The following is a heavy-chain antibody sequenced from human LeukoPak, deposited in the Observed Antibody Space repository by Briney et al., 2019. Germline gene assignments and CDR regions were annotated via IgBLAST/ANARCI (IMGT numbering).Heavy chain of an antibody. Sequence: GGSLRLSCAASGFTFSSYAMSWVRQAPGKGLEWVSAISGSGGSTYYADSVKGRFTISRDNSKNTLYLQMNSLRAEDTAVYYCARDLLAVRATGGNYWGQGTLVTVSS. V-gene: IGHV3-23*01. CDR2: ISGSGGST. CDR1: GFTFSSYA. J-gene: IGHJ4*02. CDR3: ARDLLAVRATGGNY. D-gene: IGHD3-10*01.